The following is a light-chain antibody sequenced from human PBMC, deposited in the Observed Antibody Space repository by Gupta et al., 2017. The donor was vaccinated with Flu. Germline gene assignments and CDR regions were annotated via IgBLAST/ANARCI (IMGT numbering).Light chain of an antibody. CDR1: SSDVGGYNY. CDR3: SSYTSSSTRV. J-gene: IGLJ3*02. Sequence: SALPQPACVPGCPGQSITISCTGTSSDVGGYNYVSWYQHHPGNAPKLMIYEVSHRPSGVSNRFSGSKSGNTASLTISGLPAEDEADYYCSSYTSSSTRVFGGGTKLTVL. CDR2: EVS. V-gene: IGLV2-14*01.